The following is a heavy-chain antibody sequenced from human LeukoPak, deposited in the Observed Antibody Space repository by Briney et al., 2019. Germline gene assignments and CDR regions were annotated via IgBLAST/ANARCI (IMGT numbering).Heavy chain of an antibody. D-gene: IGHD3-3*01. Sequence: SGTLSLTCAVSDGSITNTIYYWGWIGQPPGKGLEWIGSIYYSGSTYYNPSLKIRVTISVDKSKNLFSLKLSSMTAADTAVYYCARGGGSGYTIWGQGTMVTVSS. CDR3: ARGGGSGYTI. J-gene: IGHJ3*02. CDR2: IYYSGST. CDR1: DGSITNTIYY. V-gene: IGHV4-39*01.